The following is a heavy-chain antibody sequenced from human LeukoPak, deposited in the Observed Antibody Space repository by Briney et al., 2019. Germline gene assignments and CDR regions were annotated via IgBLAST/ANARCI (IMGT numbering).Heavy chain of an antibody. V-gene: IGHV4-34*01. J-gene: IGHJ4*02. D-gene: IGHD6-19*01. CDR3: ARGEVAVAGTDFDY. Sequence: PSETLSLTRAVYGGSFSGYYWSWIRQPPGKGLEWIGEINHSGSTNYNPSLESRVTISVDTSKNQFSLKLSSVTAADTAVYYCARGEVAVAGTDFDYWGQGTLVTVSS. CDR1: GGSFSGYY. CDR2: INHSGST.